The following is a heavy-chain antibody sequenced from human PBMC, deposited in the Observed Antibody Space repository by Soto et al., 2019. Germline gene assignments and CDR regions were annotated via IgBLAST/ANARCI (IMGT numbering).Heavy chain of an antibody. V-gene: IGHV1-69*13. J-gene: IGHJ6*02. CDR1: GGTFSSYA. D-gene: IGHD1-26*01. Sequence: GASVKVSCKASGGTFSSYAISWVRQAPGQGLEWMGWIIPIFGTANYAQKFQGRVTITADESTSTAYMELSSLRSEDTAVYYCARAIVGDPIHYYYGMDVWGQGTTVTVSS. CDR2: IIPIFGTA. CDR3: ARAIVGDPIHYYYGMDV.